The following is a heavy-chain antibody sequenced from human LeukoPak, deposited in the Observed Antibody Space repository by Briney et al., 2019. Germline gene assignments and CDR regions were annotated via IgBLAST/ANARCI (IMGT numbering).Heavy chain of an antibody. CDR1: GGSISSNNDY. CDR3: ARHKIITTMNNYGRWFDP. J-gene: IGHJ5*02. D-gene: IGHD4-17*01. Sequence: PSETLSLTCTVSGGSISSNNDYWGWIRQPPGKGLEWIGSIYYSGSTYYNPSLKSRVTISVDTSKNQFSLKLSSVTAADTAVYYCARHKIITTMNNYGRWFDPWGQGTLVTVSS. CDR2: IYYSGST. V-gene: IGHV4-39*01.